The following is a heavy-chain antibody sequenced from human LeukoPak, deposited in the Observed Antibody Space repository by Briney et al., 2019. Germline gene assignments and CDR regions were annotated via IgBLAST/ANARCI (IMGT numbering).Heavy chain of an antibody. CDR3: AIGPNAQTSLAALPLDY. V-gene: IGHV3-23*01. D-gene: IGHD6-6*01. J-gene: IGHJ4*02. Sequence: PGGSLRLSCVASGFTFSSYAMSWVSQAPGKGLEWVSAITGRGDRTYYADSVKGRFTISRDNSKNTLYLQMNSLRAEDTAVYYCAIGPNAQTSLAALPLDYWGQGTLVTVSS. CDR2: ITGRGDRT. CDR1: GFTFSSYA.